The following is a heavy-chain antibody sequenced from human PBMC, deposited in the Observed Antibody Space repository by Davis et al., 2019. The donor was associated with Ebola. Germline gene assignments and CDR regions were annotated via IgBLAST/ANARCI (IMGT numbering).Heavy chain of an antibody. CDR3: ARQYSYAYYFDY. V-gene: IGHV1-69*04. CDR2: IIPILGIA. D-gene: IGHD5-18*01. Sequence: SVKVSCKASGGTFSSYAISWVRQPPGQGLEWMGRIIPILGIANYAQKFQGRVTITADKSTSTAYMELSRLRSDDTAVYYCARQYSYAYYFDYWGQGTLVTVSS. CDR1: GGTFSSYA. J-gene: IGHJ4*02.